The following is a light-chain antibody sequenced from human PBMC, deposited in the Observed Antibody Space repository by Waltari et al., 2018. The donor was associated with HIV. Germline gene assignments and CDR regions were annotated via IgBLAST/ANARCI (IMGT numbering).Light chain of an antibody. J-gene: IGLJ2*01. V-gene: IGLV3-21*02. Sequence: SYVLTQPPSVSVAPGQTARITCGGNNVGSKGVHWYQQKPGQAPVVVVYDDTDRPSGPPERFSGSNSGNTATLTISRVEAGDEADYHCQVWDNGTEHVVFGGGTKLTVL. CDR1: NVGSKG. CDR3: QVWDNGTEHVV. CDR2: DDT.